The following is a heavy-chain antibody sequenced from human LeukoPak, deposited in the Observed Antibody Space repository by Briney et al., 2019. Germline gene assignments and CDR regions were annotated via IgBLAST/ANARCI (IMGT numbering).Heavy chain of an antibody. J-gene: IGHJ5*02. CDR2: INQDGREI. D-gene: IGHD5-12*01. CDR3: ARSDRIPVGGDDYGWSFDI. V-gene: IGHV3-7*01. CDR1: GFTFSNYW. Sequence: GGSLRLSCAASGFTFSNYWMSWVRQAGGKGLEWVANINQDGREIQYVDCVKGGFTIARDNAKISLYLQMSSLRAGDTAVYYCARSDRIPVGGDDYGWSFDIWGQGTLVTVSS.